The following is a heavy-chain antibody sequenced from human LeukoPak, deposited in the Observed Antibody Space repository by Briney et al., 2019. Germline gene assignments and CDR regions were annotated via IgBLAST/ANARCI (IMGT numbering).Heavy chain of an antibody. D-gene: IGHD1-14*01. CDR3: ARAPGAFDI. V-gene: IGHV3-23*01. CDR2: ISGSGGST. J-gene: IGHJ3*02. Sequence: AGGSLRLSCAASGFSFTSYAMTWVRQAPGKGLEWVSAISGSGGSTYYADSVKGRFTISRDNSKNTLYLQMNSLRAEDTAVYYCARAPGAFDIWGQGTMVTVSS. CDR1: GFSFTSYA.